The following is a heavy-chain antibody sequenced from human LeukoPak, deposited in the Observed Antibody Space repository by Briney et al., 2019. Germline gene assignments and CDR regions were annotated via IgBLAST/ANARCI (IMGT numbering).Heavy chain of an antibody. V-gene: IGHV3-30-3*01. D-gene: IGHD2-21*01. CDR3: ARDNPGGGDRDYYYGMDV. Sequence: GGSLRLSCAASGFTFSSYAMHWVRQAPGKGLEWVAVISYDGSNKYYADSVKGRFTISRDNSKNSLYLQMNSLRAEDTAVYYCARDNPGGGDRDYYYGMDVWGQGTTVTVSS. CDR1: GFTFSSYA. J-gene: IGHJ6*02. CDR2: ISYDGSNK.